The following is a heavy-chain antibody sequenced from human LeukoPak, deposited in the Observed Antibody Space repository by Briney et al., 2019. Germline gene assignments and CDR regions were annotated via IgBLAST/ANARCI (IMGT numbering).Heavy chain of an antibody. CDR3: ARAGSSYYDLDY. CDR1: GYTFTGYY. J-gene: IGHJ4*02. CDR2: INPSGGST. D-gene: IGHD1-26*01. V-gene: IGHV1-46*01. Sequence: ASVKVSCKASGYTFTGYYMHWVRQAPGQGLEWMGIINPSGGSTSYAQKFQGRVTMTRDTSTSTVYMELSSLRSEDTAVYYCARAGSSYYDLDYWGQGTLVTVYS.